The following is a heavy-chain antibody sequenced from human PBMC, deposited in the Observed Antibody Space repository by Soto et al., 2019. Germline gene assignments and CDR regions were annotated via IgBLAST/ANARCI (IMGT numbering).Heavy chain of an antibody. CDR1: GFTFSSYG. CDR2: ISYDGSNK. Sequence: QVQLVESGGGVVQPGRSLRLSCAASGFTFSSYGMHWVPQAPGKGLEWVAVISYDGSNKYYADSVKGRFTISRDNSKNTLYLQMSSLRAEDTTVYYCAKTSGSYSIDYWGQGTLVTVSS. J-gene: IGHJ4*02. D-gene: IGHD1-26*01. V-gene: IGHV3-30*18. CDR3: AKTSGSYSIDY.